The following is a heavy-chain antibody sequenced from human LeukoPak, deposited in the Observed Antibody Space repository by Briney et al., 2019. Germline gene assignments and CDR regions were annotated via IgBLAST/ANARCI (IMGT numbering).Heavy chain of an antibody. V-gene: IGHV3-30*18. CDR1: VFTFSNYV. CDR3: AKDCGFRFDSGSYCEY. D-gene: IGHD3-10*01. J-gene: IGHJ4*02. Sequence: GGSLRLSCGAFVFTFSNYVMHWVRQAPGKGLEWVASTSYDGRNKYYADSVKGRLTISRDNSKNTLYLQMNSLRAEDTAVYYCAKDCGFRFDSGSYCEYWGQGTLVTVSS. CDR2: TSYDGRNK.